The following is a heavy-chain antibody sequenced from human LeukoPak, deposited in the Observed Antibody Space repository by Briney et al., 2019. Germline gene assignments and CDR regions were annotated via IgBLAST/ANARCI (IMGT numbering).Heavy chain of an antibody. D-gene: IGHD5-12*01. Sequence: SGTLSLTCAVSGGSISSSNWWSWVRQPPGKGLEWIGEIYHSGSTNYNPSLKSRVTISVDKSKNQFSLKLSSVTAADTAVYYCASRVATITGSALDYWGQGTLVTVSS. V-gene: IGHV4-4*02. CDR2: IYHSGST. CDR1: GGSISSSNW. CDR3: ASRVATITGSALDY. J-gene: IGHJ4*02.